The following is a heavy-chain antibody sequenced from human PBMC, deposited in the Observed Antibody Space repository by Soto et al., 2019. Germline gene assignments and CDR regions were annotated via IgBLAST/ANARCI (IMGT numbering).Heavy chain of an antibody. CDR1: GYTFTDYW. CDR2: IYPGDSDT. V-gene: IGHV5-51*01. J-gene: IGHJ6*02. D-gene: IGHD4-4*01. CDR3: ARHISNFRYNYYAMDV. Sequence: VESLKISCKGSGYTFTDYWLGWVRQLPGKCLAGMWIIYPGDSDTRYSPSVQGHVTITVDKSTGTSYLQWNTLKDSSPARHYRARHISNFRYNYYAMDVWDQETTV.